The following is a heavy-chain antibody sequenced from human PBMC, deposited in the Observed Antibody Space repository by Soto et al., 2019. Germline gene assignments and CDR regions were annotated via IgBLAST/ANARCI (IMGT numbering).Heavy chain of an antibody. Sequence: SETLSLTCTVSGGSISSSSYYWGWIRQPPGKGLEWIGSIYYSGSTYYNPSLKSRVTISVDTSKNQFSLKLGSVTAADTAVYYCARDSSISIWFDAWGQGTLVTVSS. CDR3: ARDSSISIWFDA. CDR2: IYYSGST. J-gene: IGHJ5*02. V-gene: IGHV4-39*07. CDR1: GGSISSSSYY. D-gene: IGHD3-3*02.